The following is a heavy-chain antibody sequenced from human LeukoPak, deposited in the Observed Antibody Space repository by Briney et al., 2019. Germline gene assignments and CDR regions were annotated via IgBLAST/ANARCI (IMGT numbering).Heavy chain of an antibody. CDR1: GFTFDDYG. V-gene: IGHV3-20*04. D-gene: IGHD6-19*01. Sequence: GGSLRLSCAASGFTFDDYGMSWVRQAPGKGLEWVSGINWNGGSTGYADSVKGRFTISRDNAKNSLYLQMNSLRAEDTALYYCAREHRPQQWLVRGDYYYYMDVWGKGTTVTVSS. J-gene: IGHJ6*03. CDR3: AREHRPQQWLVRGDYYYYMDV. CDR2: INWNGGST.